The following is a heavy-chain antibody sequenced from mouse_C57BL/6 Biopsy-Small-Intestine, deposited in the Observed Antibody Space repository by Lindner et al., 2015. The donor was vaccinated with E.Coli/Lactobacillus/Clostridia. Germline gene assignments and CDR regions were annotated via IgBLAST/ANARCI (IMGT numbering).Heavy chain of an antibody. CDR1: GYTFTSYW. Sequence: VQLQESGAELVKPGASVKMSCKTSGYTFTSYWITWVKQRPGQGLEWIGRIDPEDGETKYAPKFQGKATITADTSSNTAYLQLSSLTSEDTAVYYCAREFITTVGYYFDYWGQGTTLTVSS. J-gene: IGHJ2*01. V-gene: IGHV14-2*01. CDR3: AREFITTVGYYFDY. CDR2: IDPEDGET. D-gene: IGHD1-1*01.